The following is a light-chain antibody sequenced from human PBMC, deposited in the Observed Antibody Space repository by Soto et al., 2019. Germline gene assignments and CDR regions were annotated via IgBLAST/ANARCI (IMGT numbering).Light chain of an antibody. Sequence: QSALTPPASVSGSPGQSITISCTGTSSDVGGYNYVSWYQQHPRKAPKLMIYNVSNRPSGVSNRFSGSKSGNTSSLNISGLQAADEGHYFCSSFTSTHTVLFGGWTKLTAL. J-gene: IGLJ2*01. V-gene: IGLV2-14*01. CDR1: SSDVGGYNY. CDR2: NVS. CDR3: SSFTSTHTVL.